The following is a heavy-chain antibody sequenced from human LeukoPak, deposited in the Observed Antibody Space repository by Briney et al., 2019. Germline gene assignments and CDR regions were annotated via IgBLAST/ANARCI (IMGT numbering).Heavy chain of an antibody. V-gene: IGHV1-69*05. D-gene: IGHD5-18*01. CDR1: GGTFRSYA. Sequence: GASVKLSCKASGGTFRSYAISWVRQAPGQGLEWMGRIIPIFGTANYAQKFQGRVTITTDESTSTAYMELSSRRSEDTAVYYCARARGGYSYGEFDYWGQGTLVTVSS. CDR3: ARARGGYSYGEFDY. CDR2: IIPIFGTA. J-gene: IGHJ4*02.